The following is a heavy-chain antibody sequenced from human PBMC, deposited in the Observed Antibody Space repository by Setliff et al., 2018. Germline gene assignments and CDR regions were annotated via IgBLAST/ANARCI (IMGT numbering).Heavy chain of an antibody. J-gene: IGHJ4*02. V-gene: IGHV3-64*02. D-gene: IGHD1-1*01. Sequence: GSLRLPCAASGFTFSTYAMNWLRQAPGKGLEWVSYISSSSGLIYYVDSVRGRFTISRDNSKNTLYLQMGSLRAEDMAVYYCATWDGKYSRYWGQGTLVTVSS. CDR3: ATWDGKYSRY. CDR1: GFTFSTYA. CDR2: ISSSSGLI.